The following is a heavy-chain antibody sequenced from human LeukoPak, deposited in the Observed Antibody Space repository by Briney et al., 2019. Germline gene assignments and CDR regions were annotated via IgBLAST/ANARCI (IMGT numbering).Heavy chain of an antibody. J-gene: IGHJ4*01. Sequence: PGGSLRLSCSASGFTFSAYAIHWVRQAPGKGLEYVSAVSSNGGSTYYADYVKGRFTISRDNSRNTLYLQMSSLRTEDTALYYCVRGGSSSWYDYTFDYWGQGTLVTVSS. CDR2: VSSNGGST. V-gene: IGHV3-64D*06. CDR1: GFTFSAYA. D-gene: IGHD6-13*01. CDR3: VRGGSSSWYDYTFDY.